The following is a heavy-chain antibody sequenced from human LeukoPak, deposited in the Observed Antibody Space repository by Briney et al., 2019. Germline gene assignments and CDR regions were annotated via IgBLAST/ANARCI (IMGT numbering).Heavy chain of an antibody. D-gene: IGHD7-27*01. V-gene: IGHV3-66*02. J-gene: IGHJ1*01. Sequence: PGESLRLSCAGSGFTVSDSYMTWIRLAPGKGLEWVSVIYAGGDTYYADSVKGRFTLSRDNSKNTLNLQMNSLRPEDTAVYYCGRFRANWGLAFWGRGTLVTVSS. CDR1: GFTVSDSY. CDR3: GRFRANWGLAF. CDR2: IYAGGDT.